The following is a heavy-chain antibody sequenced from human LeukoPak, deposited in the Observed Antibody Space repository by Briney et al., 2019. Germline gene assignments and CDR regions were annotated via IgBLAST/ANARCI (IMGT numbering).Heavy chain of an antibody. Sequence: PGGSLRLSCAASGFSFSTTWMNWVRQAPGKGLVSVSRITSDGRNTVYADSVKGRFTISRGNAKNTVYLQMDSLRDEDTAVYYCTRDWYYTTDYWGQGTLVTVSS. J-gene: IGHJ4*02. D-gene: IGHD1-26*01. V-gene: IGHV3-74*01. CDR2: ITSDGRNT. CDR1: GFSFSTTW. CDR3: TRDWYYTTDY.